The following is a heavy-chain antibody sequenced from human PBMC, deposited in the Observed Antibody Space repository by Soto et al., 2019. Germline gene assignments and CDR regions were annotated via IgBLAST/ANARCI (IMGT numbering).Heavy chain of an antibody. Sequence: QVQLVESGGGVVQPGRSLRLSCVASGFTFITYAMHWVRQAPGTGLERVAVISYDGSNPYYADSVKGRFTISRANTKNTLYLQMHSLRSEDTAGYSCARDRADNWNPSEGYYYGRAGWGKGTTVIVSS. CDR3: ARDRADNWNPSEGYYYGRAG. CDR2: ISYDGSNP. V-gene: IGHV3-30-3*01. D-gene: IGHD1-20*01. CDR1: GFTFITYA. J-gene: IGHJ6*04.